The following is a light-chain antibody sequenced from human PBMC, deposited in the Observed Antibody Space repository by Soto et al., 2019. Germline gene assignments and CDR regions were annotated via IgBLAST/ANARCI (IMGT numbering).Light chain of an antibody. Sequence: DIQITQSPTSLSASVGDRVTITFRASQSISSYLNWYQHKPGKAPKLLIYDASNLDSGVPSRFSGSGSGTEFSLTISNLQPDDCATYYCQQYENYWTFGQGTK. CDR2: DAS. CDR3: QQYENYWT. CDR1: QSISSY. V-gene: IGKV1-5*01. J-gene: IGKJ1*01.